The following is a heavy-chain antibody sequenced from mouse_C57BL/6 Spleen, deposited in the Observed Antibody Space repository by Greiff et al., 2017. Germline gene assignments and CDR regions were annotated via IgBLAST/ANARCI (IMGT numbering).Heavy chain of an antibody. Sequence: QVQLQQSGAELVRPGTSVKVSCKASGYAFTNYLIEWVKQRPGQGLEWIGVINPGGGGTNYNEKFKGKATLTADKSSSTAYMQLSSLTSEDSAVYFCARKGSSGDRGEGATLTVSS. CDR3: ARKGSSGD. CDR2: INPGGGGT. CDR1: GYAFTNYL. J-gene: IGHJ2*01. D-gene: IGHD3-2*02. V-gene: IGHV1-54*01.